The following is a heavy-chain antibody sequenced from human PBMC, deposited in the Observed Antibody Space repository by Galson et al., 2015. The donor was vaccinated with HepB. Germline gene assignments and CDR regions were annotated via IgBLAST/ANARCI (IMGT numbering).Heavy chain of an antibody. CDR2: ISYDGSNK. D-gene: IGHD1-26*01. Sequence: AMHWVRQAPGKGLEWVAVISYDGSNKYYADSVKGRFTISRDNSKNTLYPQMNSLRAEDTAVYYCARDLYIRAGGGGGSFLGYWGQGTLVTVSS. J-gene: IGHJ4*02. CDR1: A. CDR3: ARDLYIRAGGGGGSFLGY. V-gene: IGHV3-30*04.